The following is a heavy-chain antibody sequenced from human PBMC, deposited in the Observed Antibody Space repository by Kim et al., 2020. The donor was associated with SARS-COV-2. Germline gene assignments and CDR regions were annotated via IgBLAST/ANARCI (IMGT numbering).Heavy chain of an antibody. CDR1: GGSISSSSDY. Sequence: SETLSLTCTVSGGSISSSSDYWGWLRRPPGKGLEWIATIYYRGGTYYKPSLKSRVTISVDTSKNQFSLNLSSVTAADTAVYYCARRDRTGDYGGVGFDFWGQGTLAT. V-gene: IGHV4-39*01. CDR3: ARRDRTGDYGGVGFDF. D-gene: IGHD4-17*01. CDR2: IYYRGGT. J-gene: IGHJ4*02.